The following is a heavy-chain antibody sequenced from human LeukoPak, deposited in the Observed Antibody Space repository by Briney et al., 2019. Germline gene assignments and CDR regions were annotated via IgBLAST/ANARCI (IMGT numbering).Heavy chain of an antibody. D-gene: IGHD6-19*01. CDR3: ARLGIAVAGSPGGHVDY. V-gene: IGHV5-51*01. CDR1: GYSFTSYW. CDR2: IYPGDSDT. Sequence: GESLKISCKGSGYSFTSYWIGWVRQMPGKGLEWMGTIYPGDSDTRYSPSFQGQVTISADKSISTAYLQWSSLKASDTAMYYCARLGIAVAGSPGGHVDYWGQGTLVTVSS. J-gene: IGHJ4*02.